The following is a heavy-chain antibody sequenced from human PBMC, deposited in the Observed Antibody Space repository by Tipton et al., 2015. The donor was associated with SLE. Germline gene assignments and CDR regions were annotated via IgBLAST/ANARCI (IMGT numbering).Heavy chain of an antibody. CDR2: IYTGGNT. CDR1: GGSLNTYY. Sequence: TLSLTCTVSGGSLNTYYWAWVRQPAGKGLERIGRIYTGGNTKYNPSLESRVSLSVDTSRGQFFLEVRSVTAADTAVYYCVVCSPSSCSYFDYWGQGRLVTVSS. CDR3: VVCSPSSCSYFDY. J-gene: IGHJ4*02. D-gene: IGHD2-2*01. V-gene: IGHV4-4*07.